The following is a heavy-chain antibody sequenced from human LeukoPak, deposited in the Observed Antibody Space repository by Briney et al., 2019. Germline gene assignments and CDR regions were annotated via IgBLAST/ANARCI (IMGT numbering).Heavy chain of an antibody. CDR1: GGSISSYY. CDR3: ARLSYPNSSGYPDY. J-gene: IGHJ4*02. Sequence: SETLSLTCTVSGGSISSYYWSWIRQPPGKGLGWIGYIYYSGSTNYNPSLKSRVTISVDTSKNQFSLKLSSVTAADTAVYYCARLSYPNSSGYPDYWGQGTLVTVSS. V-gene: IGHV4-59*08. CDR2: IYYSGST. D-gene: IGHD3-22*01.